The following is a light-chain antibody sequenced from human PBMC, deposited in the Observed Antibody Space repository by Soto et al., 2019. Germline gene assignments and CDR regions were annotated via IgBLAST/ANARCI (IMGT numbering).Light chain of an antibody. CDR3: SSFTSTSRGTRV. J-gene: IGLJ1*01. CDR1: SSDVGGYNY. V-gene: IGLV2-14*01. CDR2: EVR. Sequence: QSVLTQPASVSGSPGQSITISCTGTSSDVGGYNYVSWCQKNPGKAPKVMIYEVRNRPSGVSNRFSGSKSGNTASLTISGLQAEDEGDYYCSSFTSTSRGTRVFGTGTKLTVL.